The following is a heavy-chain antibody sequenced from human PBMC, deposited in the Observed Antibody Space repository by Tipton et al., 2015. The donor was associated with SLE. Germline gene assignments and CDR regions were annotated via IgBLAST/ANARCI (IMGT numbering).Heavy chain of an antibody. CDR2: ISWNSANI. CDR3: ARRKISMVQGISFDY. V-gene: IGHV3-9*01. J-gene: IGHJ4*02. Sequence: SLRLSCAASGFNFDRYAMQWVRLIPGKGLAWVSGISWNSANIGYAEFVKGRFTISRDNAKNSLYLQMNSLRAEDTALYYCARRKISMVQGISFDYWGQGTLVTVSS. CDR1: GFNFDRYA. D-gene: IGHD3-10*01.